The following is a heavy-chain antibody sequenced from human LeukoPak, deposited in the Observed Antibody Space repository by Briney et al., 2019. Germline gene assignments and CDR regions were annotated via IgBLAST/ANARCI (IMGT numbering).Heavy chain of an antibody. CDR3: ARTPAAMRGWYYYYYMDV. J-gene: IGHJ6*03. Sequence: GGSLRLSCAASGFTFSSYWMSWVRQAPGKGLEWVANIKQDGSEKYYVDSVKGRFTISRDNAKNSLYPQMNSLRAEDTAVYYCARTPAAMRGWYYYYYMDVWGKGTTVTVSS. V-gene: IGHV3-7*01. CDR2: IKQDGSEK. D-gene: IGHD2-2*01. CDR1: GFTFSSYW.